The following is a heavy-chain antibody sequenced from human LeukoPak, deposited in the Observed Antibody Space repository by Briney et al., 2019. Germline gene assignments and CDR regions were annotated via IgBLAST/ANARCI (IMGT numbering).Heavy chain of an antibody. CDR1: GFIFNNYG. V-gene: IGHV3-30*02. Sequence: GGSLRLSCAASGFIFNNYGMHWVRQAPGKGLVWVAFIRYDGNNKYYADSEKGRFSISRDNSKNRVYLQMNSLRVEDTAVYYCAKAGSGWSEYFQYWGQGTLVTVSS. D-gene: IGHD6-19*01. CDR2: IRYDGNNK. J-gene: IGHJ1*01. CDR3: AKAGSGWSEYFQY.